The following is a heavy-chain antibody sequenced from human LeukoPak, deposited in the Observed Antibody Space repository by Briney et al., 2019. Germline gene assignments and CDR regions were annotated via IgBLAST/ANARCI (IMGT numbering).Heavy chain of an antibody. CDR2: INTDGTCT. V-gene: IGHV3-74*01. CDR3: ARGRAAVAGYYMDV. D-gene: IGHD6-19*01. Sequence: GGSLRLPCAASGFTFSHYWMHWVRQAPGEGLVLVSGINTDGTCTTYADSLKGRFTISRDHAKHTLYLQLNSLRAEDTAVYYRARGRAAVAGYYMDVWGKGTTVTASS. J-gene: IGHJ6*03. CDR1: GFTFSHYW.